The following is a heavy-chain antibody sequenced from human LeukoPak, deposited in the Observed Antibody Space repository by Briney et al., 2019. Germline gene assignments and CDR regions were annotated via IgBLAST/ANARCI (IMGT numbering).Heavy chain of an antibody. V-gene: IGHV3-33*01. Sequence: GRSLRLSCAASGFTFRSYGMHWVRQAPGKGLEWVAVIWYDGSNKYYADSVKGRFTISRDNSKNTVYLQMNSLRAEDTAVYYCARGWSSADYWGQGTLVTVSS. CDR2: IWYDGSNK. D-gene: IGHD3-3*01. CDR3: ARGWSSADY. CDR1: GFTFRSYG. J-gene: IGHJ4*02.